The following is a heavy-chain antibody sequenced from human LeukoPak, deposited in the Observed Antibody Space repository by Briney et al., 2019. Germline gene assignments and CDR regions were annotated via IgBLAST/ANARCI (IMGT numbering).Heavy chain of an antibody. J-gene: IGHJ6*02. CDR1: GFTLSSYS. V-gene: IGHV3-21*01. CDR3: ARDLEPTIVVVPAATGDYGMDV. CDR2: ISSSSYI. D-gene: IGHD2-2*01. Sequence: GGSLRLSCAASGFTLSSYSMNWVRQAPGKGLEWVSSISSSSYIYYADSVKGRFTISRDNAKNSLYLQMNSLRAEDTAVYYCARDLEPTIVVVPAATGDYGMDVWGQGTTVTVSS.